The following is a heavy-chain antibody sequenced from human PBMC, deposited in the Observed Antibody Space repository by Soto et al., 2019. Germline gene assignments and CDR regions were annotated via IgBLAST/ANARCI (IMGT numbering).Heavy chain of an antibody. V-gene: IGHV1-18*01. D-gene: IGHD2-15*01. Sequence: QVQLVQSGAEVKKPGASVKVSCKASGYTFTSYGLLWVRQAPGQGLEWMGWINAYNGNTNYAHKLQGRVTMTTDTATSTAYIELRRLRSNDTDVYYCARDGGYGLIDYWGQGTLVTVSS. CDR1: GYTFTSYG. CDR3: ARDGGYGLIDY. J-gene: IGHJ4*02. CDR2: INAYNGNT.